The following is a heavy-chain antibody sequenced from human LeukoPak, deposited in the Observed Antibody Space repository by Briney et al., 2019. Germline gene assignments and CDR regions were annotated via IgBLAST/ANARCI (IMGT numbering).Heavy chain of an antibody. J-gene: IGHJ4*02. CDR2: ISGSGGST. V-gene: IGHV3-23*01. D-gene: IGHD3-22*01. CDR3: ARGSGYFLDFDY. Sequence: GGSLRLSCEASGFTFSSYAMSWVRQAPGKGLEWVSAISGSGGSTYYADSVKGRFTISRDNSKNTLYLQMNSLRAEDTAVYYCARGSGYFLDFDYWGQGTLVTVSS. CDR1: GFTFSSYA.